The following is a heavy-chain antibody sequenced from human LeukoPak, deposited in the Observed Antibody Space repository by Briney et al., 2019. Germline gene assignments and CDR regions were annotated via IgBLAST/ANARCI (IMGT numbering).Heavy chain of an antibody. CDR3: ARRRVSVASSWFDP. CDR2: IYYSGST. V-gene: IGHV4-59*01. Sequence: SETLSLTCTVSGGSISSYYWSWIRQPPGKGLEWIGYIYYSGSTNYNPSRKSRVTISVDTSKNQFSLKLSSVTAADTAVYYCARRRVSVASSWFDPWGQGTLVTVSS. J-gene: IGHJ5*02. D-gene: IGHD5-12*01. CDR1: GGSISSYY.